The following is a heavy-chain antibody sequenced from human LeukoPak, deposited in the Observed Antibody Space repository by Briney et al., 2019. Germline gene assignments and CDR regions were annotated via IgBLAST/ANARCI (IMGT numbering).Heavy chain of an antibody. Sequence: ASVKVSCKASGGTFSSYAISLVRQAPGQGLEWMGGIIPIFGTANYAQKFQGRVTITADESTSTAYMELSSLRSEDTAVYYCARDPTYYYDSSGYWSDYWGQGTLVTVSS. CDR1: GGTFSSYA. CDR3: ARDPTYYYDSSGYWSDY. CDR2: IIPIFGTA. J-gene: IGHJ4*02. V-gene: IGHV1-69*13. D-gene: IGHD3-22*01.